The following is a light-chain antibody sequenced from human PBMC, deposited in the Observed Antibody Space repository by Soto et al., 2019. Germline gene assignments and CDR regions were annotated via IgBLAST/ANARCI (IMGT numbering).Light chain of an antibody. J-gene: IGKJ2*01. CDR3: QQYETYYT. CDR2: KAS. Sequence: DIPMTQSPSTLSASVGDRVTITCRASQSISTWLAWYQQKPVKAPNLLIYKASNLESGVPSRFSGSGSGTEFTLTISGLQRDDFATYYCQQYETYYTFGQGTKLEIK. V-gene: IGKV1-5*03. CDR1: QSISTW.